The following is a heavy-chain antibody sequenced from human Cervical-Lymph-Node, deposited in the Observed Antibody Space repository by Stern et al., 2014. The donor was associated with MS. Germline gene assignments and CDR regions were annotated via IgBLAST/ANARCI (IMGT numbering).Heavy chain of an antibody. D-gene: IGHD3-3*01. V-gene: IGHV1-69*06. CDR3: ATGSSDFGLGPEN. J-gene: IGHJ4*02. CDR2: ILPFIGSI. CDR1: GGGFRKNA. Sequence: QVQLVQSGAEVKRPGASVKVSCTASGGGFRKNAFTWVRQAPGPGLEWIGRILPFIGSITYIPKFEGRLRMSEDKSTRTVHLHLTSLRSDDTAVYYCATGSSDFGLGPENWGQGTLLIVSS.